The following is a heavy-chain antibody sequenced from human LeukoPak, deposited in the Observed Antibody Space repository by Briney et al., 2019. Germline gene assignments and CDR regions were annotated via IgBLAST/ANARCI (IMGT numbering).Heavy chain of an antibody. CDR3: ARESGAAAAAPRFDY. CDR1: GDSISSGGYS. CDR2: IYYSGTT. J-gene: IGHJ4*02. V-gene: IGHV4-31*03. Sequence: SETLSLTCTVSGDSISSGGYSCSWIRQHPGTGLEWIGYIYYSGTTYYNPSLKSRVTISVDTSKNQFSLKLNSVTAADTAVYYCARESGAAAAAPRFDYWGQGTLVTVSS. D-gene: IGHD6-13*01.